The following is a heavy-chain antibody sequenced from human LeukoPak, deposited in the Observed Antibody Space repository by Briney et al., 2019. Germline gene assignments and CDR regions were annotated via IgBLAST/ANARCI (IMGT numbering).Heavy chain of an antibody. Sequence: PSETLSLTCTVSGDSITSYYWNWVRQSPEKGLEWIGYIHHTGKNYYNPSLKSRITMSVDTSKSQFFLKLSSVTAADTAVYYCAKWHERLLAFDSWGQGTLVTVSS. V-gene: IGHV4-59*01. D-gene: IGHD1-1*01. CDR3: AKWHERLLAFDS. J-gene: IGHJ4*02. CDR2: IHHTGKN. CDR1: GDSITSYY.